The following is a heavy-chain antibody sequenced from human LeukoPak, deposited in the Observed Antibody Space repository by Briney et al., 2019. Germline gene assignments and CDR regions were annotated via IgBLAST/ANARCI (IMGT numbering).Heavy chain of an antibody. CDR1: GYTFTSYG. CDR2: ISAYNGNT. CDR3: ARDLYDFWSGLPAY. D-gene: IGHD3-3*01. Sequence: ASVKVSCKASGYTFTSYGISWVRQAPGQGLEWMGWISAYNGNTNYAQKLQGRVTMTTDTSTSTAYVELRSLRSDDTAVYYCARDLYDFWSGLPAYWGQGTLVTVSS. J-gene: IGHJ4*02. V-gene: IGHV1-18*01.